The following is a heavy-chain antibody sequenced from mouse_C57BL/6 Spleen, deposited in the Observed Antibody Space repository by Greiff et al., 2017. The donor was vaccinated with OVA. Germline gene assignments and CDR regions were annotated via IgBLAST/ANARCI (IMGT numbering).Heavy chain of an antibody. CDR1: GYTFTSYW. Sequence: VQLQQPGAELVMPGASVKLSCKASGYTFTSYWMHWVKQRPGQGLEWIGEIDPSDSYTNYNQKFKGKSTSTVDKSSSTAYMQLSSLTSEDSAVYYCARSGAYYSTPPGFAYWGLGTLVTVSA. CDR2: IDPSDSYT. CDR3: ARSGAYYSTPPGFAY. V-gene: IGHV1-69*01. J-gene: IGHJ3*01. D-gene: IGHD2-5*01.